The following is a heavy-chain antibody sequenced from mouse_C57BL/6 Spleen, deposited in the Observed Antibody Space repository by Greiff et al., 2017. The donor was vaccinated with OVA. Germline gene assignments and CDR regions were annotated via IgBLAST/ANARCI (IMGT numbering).Heavy chain of an antibody. CDR3: ARHGYDLGAMDY. Sequence: DVQLVESGGGLVKPGGSLKLSCAASGFTFSSYTMSWVRQTPEKRLEWVATVSGGGGNTYYPDSVKGRFTIFRDNAKNTLYLQMSSLRSEDTALYYCARHGYDLGAMDYWGQGTSVTVSS. CDR2: VSGGGGNT. D-gene: IGHD2-3*01. V-gene: IGHV5-9*01. J-gene: IGHJ4*01. CDR1: GFTFSSYT.